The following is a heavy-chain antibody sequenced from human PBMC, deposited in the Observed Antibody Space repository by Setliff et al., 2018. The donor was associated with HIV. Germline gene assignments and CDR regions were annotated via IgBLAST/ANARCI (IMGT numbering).Heavy chain of an antibody. CDR1: GFSFASSW. D-gene: IGHD1-1*01. Sequence: PGGSLRLSCVASGFSFASSWMSWVRQAPGKGLEWVANIRQDGNVFYYVDSVNGRFTISRDNAKNSLYLHMNSLRGEDTVVYYCTKDVNWKLEYWGQGALVTVSS. CDR3: TKDVNWKLEY. CDR2: IRQDGNVF. J-gene: IGHJ4*02. V-gene: IGHV3-7*01.